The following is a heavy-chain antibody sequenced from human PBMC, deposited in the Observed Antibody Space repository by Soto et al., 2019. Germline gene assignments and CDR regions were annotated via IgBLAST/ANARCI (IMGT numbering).Heavy chain of an antibody. CDR3: AGDLRRLNGEH. CDR1: GVSTSDYY. D-gene: IGHD1-1*01. J-gene: IGHJ1*01. V-gene: IGHV4-59*01. CDR2: VSVSGST. Sequence: QVQLQESGPGLLKASETLSLTCTVSGVSTSDYYWSWIRQPPGKGLVWIGYVSVSGSTHYNPSLRSRVTMSIDMSKNQFSLNLDSVTAADTAVYYCAGDLRRLNGEHWGQGTLVTVSS.